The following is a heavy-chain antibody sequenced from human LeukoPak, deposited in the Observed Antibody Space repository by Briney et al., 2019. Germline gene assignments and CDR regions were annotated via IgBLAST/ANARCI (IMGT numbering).Heavy chain of an antibody. Sequence: PSETLSLTCAVYGGSFSGYYWSWIRQPPGKGLEWIGEINHSGSTNYNPSLKSRVTISVDTSKNQFSLKLSSVTAADTAVYYCARTRVTVTTMFVWFDPWGQGTLVTVSS. CDR1: GGSFSGYY. J-gene: IGHJ5*02. CDR2: INHSGST. CDR3: ARTRVTVTTMFVWFDP. V-gene: IGHV4-34*01. D-gene: IGHD4-17*01.